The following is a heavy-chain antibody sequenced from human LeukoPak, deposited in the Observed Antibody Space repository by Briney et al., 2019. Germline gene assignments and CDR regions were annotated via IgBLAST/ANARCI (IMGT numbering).Heavy chain of an antibody. CDR1: SGSNSSTTW. CDR2: INHSGNT. J-gene: IGHJ4*02. V-gene: IGHV4-4*02. Sequence: SETLSLTCAVSSGSNSSTTWWSWVRQPPGKGLEWIGEINHSGNTYHNPSLTGRVTISVDRSDNQFSLKVNSVTAADTAVYYCALGYHDVWERWGQGTLVTVSS. D-gene: IGHD1-26*01. CDR3: ALGYHDVWER.